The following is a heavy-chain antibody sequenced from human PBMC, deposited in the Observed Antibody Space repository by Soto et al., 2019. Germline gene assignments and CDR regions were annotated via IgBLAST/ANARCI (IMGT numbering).Heavy chain of an antibody. CDR3: ARSRRGAYSSGWYSPSGYYNYGIDV. V-gene: IGHV5-51*01. CDR2: IYPGDSDT. Sequence: LGESLKISCKGSGYSFTSYWIGWVRQMPGKGLELMGIIYPGDSDTRYSPSFQGQVTISADKSISTAYLQWTSLKASDTAMYYCARSRRGAYSSGWYSPSGYYNYGIDVWGQGTKVTVSS. D-gene: IGHD6-19*01. CDR1: GYSFTSYW. J-gene: IGHJ6*02.